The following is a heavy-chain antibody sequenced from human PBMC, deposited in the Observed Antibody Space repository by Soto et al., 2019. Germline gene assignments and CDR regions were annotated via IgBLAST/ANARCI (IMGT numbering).Heavy chain of an antibody. CDR2: IGGNTESGTT. Sequence: DVLLVESGGGLVEPGGSLRLSCAASGFTFSKAFLSCVRQAPGKGREWVGEIGGNTESGTTKYPATLRGRFTISRDDSKYTMYRQMYSLKIEDTAVDYCTVRWGYSNSHHWFDPGGQGPPVIVSS. V-gene: IGHV3-15*04. D-gene: IGHD6-13*01. J-gene: IGHJ5*02. CDR1: GFTFSKAF. CDR3: TVRWGYSNSHHWFDP.